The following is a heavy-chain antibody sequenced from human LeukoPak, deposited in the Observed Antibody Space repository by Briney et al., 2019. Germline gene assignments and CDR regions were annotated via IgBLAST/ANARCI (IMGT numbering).Heavy chain of an antibody. CDR1: DGSFRGYY. Sequence: SETLFLTCAVYDGSFRGYYWSWIRQPPGTGLEWIGEINHSGSTNYNPSLKSRDTISVDTSKNQFALKRSSVTAADTAVYYCARGPSRRALDYWGQGTLVTVSS. CDR3: ARGPSRRALDY. J-gene: IGHJ4*02. V-gene: IGHV4-34*01. CDR2: INHSGST.